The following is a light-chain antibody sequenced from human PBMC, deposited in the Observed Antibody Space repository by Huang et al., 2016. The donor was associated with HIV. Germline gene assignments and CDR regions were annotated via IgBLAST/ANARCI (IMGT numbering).Light chain of an antibody. CDR1: QNINTN. CDR2: AAS. CDR3: QQYNDWPRS. J-gene: IGKJ1*01. Sequence: EIVMTQPPGTLFVAPGERATLSCRASQNINTNLAWFQQKPGQAPRLLIYAASTRTADFPARCSGSGSRTEFTLTISSLQSEDIAVYYCQQYNDWPRSFGQGTKVEIK. V-gene: IGKV3-15*01.